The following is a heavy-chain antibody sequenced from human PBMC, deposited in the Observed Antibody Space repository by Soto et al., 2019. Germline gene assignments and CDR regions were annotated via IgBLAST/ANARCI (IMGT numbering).Heavy chain of an antibody. CDR2: ISSSGSTI. Sequence: SCAASGFTFSDYYMSWIRQAPGKGLEWVSYISSSGSTIYYADSVKGRFTISRDNAKNSLYLQMNSLRAEDTAVYYCARSHLYYDSSGYPDYWGQGTLVTVSS. J-gene: IGHJ4*02. CDR3: ARSHLYYDSSGYPDY. CDR1: GFTFSDYY. D-gene: IGHD3-22*01. V-gene: IGHV3-11*01.